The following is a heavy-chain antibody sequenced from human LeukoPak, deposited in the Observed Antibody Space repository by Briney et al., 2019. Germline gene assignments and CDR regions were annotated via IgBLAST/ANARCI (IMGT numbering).Heavy chain of an antibody. CDR1: GGTFSSYA. CDR2: IIPIFGTA. V-gene: IGHV1-69*13. D-gene: IGHD2-2*02. Sequence: SVKVSCKASGGTFSSYAISWVRQAPGQGLEWMGGIIPIFGTANYAQKFQGRVTITADESTSSAYMELSSLRSEDTAVYYCADERGCSSTSCYTDDNWFDPWGQGTLVTVSS. CDR3: ADERGCSSTSCYTDDNWFDP. J-gene: IGHJ5*02.